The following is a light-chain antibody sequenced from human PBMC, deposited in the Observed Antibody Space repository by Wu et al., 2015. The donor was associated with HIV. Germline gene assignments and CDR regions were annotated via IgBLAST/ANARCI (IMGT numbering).Light chain of an antibody. Sequence: EIVLTQSPATLSLSPGERATLSCRASQSVSTYLAWYQQKPGQAPRLLIYDASNRATGIPARFSGSGSGTEFTLTISSLEPEDSAMYFCQQRSNWLSFGGGTKVEI. CDR3: QQRSNWLS. CDR2: DAS. J-gene: IGKJ4*01. CDR1: QSVSTY. V-gene: IGKV3-11*01.